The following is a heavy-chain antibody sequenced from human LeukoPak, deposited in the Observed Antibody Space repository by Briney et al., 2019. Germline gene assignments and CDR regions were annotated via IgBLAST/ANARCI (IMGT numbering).Heavy chain of an antibody. CDR3: AKVGGNPSTLVDY. D-gene: IGHD5/OR15-5a*01. V-gene: IGHV3-23*01. CDR1: GFTFSTYA. CDR2: ISSGGGAT. Sequence: GGSLRLSCAASGFTFSTYAMSWDRQAPGKGLQWVSAISSGGGATYYADSVKGRFTISRDNSKNTLYLQMNSLRAEDTAVYSCAKVGGNPSTLVDYWGQGTLVTVSS. J-gene: IGHJ4*02.